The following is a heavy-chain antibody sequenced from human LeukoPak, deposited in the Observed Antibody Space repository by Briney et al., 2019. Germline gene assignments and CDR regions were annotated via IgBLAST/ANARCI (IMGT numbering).Heavy chain of an antibody. V-gene: IGHV4-59*01. J-gene: IGHJ3*02. CDR3: ARLTTSDAFDI. D-gene: IGHD2/OR15-2a*01. CDR1: GGSISSYY. Sequence: SETLSLTCTVSGGSISSYYWSWVREPPGKGLGWIGYIYYSGSTNYNPSLKGRVTISVDTSKNQFSLKLSSVTAADTAVYYCARLTTSDAFDIWGQGTMVTVSS. CDR2: IYYSGST.